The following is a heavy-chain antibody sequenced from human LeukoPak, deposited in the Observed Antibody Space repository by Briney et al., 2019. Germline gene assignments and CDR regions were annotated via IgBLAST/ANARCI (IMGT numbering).Heavy chain of an antibody. J-gene: IGHJ3*02. CDR1: GGSISSSSYY. D-gene: IGHD2-15*01. CDR2: LYYSGST. Sequence: SETLSLTCTVSGGSISSSSYYWGWIRQPPGKGLEWIGSLYYSGSTYYNPSLKSRVTISVDTSKNQFSLKLSSVTAADTAVYYCARDFYGYCSGGSCANTFDIWGQGTMVTVST. CDR3: ARDFYGYCSGGSCANTFDI. V-gene: IGHV4-39*07.